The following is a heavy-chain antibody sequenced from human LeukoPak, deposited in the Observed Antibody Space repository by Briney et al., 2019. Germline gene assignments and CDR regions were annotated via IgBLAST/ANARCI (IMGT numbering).Heavy chain of an antibody. D-gene: IGHD6-13*01. V-gene: IGHV3-74*01. J-gene: IGHJ4*02. CDR1: GFTFSSYW. CDR3: ARDRKPHSSSWHYYFDY. Sequence: PGGSLRLSCAASGFTFSSYWMHWVRQAPGKGLVWVSRINSDGSSTSYADSVKGRFTISRDNAKNTLYLQMNSLRAVDTAVYYCARDRKPHSSSWHYYFDYWGQGTLVTVSS. CDR2: INSDGSST.